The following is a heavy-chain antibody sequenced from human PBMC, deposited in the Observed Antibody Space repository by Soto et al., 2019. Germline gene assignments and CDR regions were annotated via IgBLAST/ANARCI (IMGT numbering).Heavy chain of an antibody. Sequence: ASAKVSCKASGYTVTSYYMHWVRQAPGQGLEWMGIINPKSGSTTYAQKFQGRVTMTRDTSTSTVYMELTSLTSGDTAVYYCASAGIAYCTSTTCYPHYYVMDVWGQGTTVPASS. V-gene: IGHV1-46*01. CDR1: GYTVTSYY. J-gene: IGHJ6*02. CDR2: INPKSGST. CDR3: ASAGIAYCTSTTCYPHYYVMDV. D-gene: IGHD2-2*01.